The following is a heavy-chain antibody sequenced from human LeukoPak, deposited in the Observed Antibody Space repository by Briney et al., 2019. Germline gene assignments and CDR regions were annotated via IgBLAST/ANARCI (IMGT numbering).Heavy chain of an antibody. D-gene: IGHD3-3*01. Sequence: GGSLRLSCAASGITFSSYSMNWVRQAPGKGLEWVSCISSSSSYIYYADSVKGRFTISRDNAKNSLYLQMNSLRAEDTAVYYCAKDTRYYDFWSGYYFYYYYYYMDVWGKGTTVTVSS. CDR1: GITFSSYS. V-gene: IGHV3-21*01. CDR3: AKDTRYYDFWSGYYFYYYYYYMDV. CDR2: ISSSSSYI. J-gene: IGHJ6*03.